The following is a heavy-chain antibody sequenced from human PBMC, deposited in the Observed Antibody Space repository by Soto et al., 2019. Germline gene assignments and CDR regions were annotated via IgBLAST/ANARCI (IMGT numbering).Heavy chain of an antibody. CDR1: GFNLSHPW. Sequence: EVQLVESGGGLVKPGGSLRLSCVASGFNLSHPWMTWVRQAAGKGLEWVGRIKSKTDGGTADYAAPVKGRATISRDDSKNTVHLQMNSLKTEDTAVHYCTTGIYYDILTGYHNVAYWGQGALVTVSS. CDR2: IKSKTDGGTA. D-gene: IGHD3-9*01. V-gene: IGHV3-15*01. CDR3: TTGIYYDILTGYHNVAY. J-gene: IGHJ4*02.